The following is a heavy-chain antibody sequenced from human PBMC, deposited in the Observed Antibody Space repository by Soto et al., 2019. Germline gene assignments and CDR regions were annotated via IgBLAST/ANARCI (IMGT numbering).Heavy chain of an antibody. CDR2: IYWDDDK. Sequence: QITLKESGPTLVKPTQTLTLTCTFSGFSLSTSGVGVGWIRQPPGKALEWLALIYWDDDKRYSPSLKSRLTTTQDPSKNQVVLTMTNMDPVDTATYYCAHSRPTDYGDFPSRYYFDYWGQGTLVTVSS. CDR1: GFSLSTSGVG. J-gene: IGHJ4*02. CDR3: AHSRPTDYGDFPSRYYFDY. V-gene: IGHV2-5*02. D-gene: IGHD4-17*01.